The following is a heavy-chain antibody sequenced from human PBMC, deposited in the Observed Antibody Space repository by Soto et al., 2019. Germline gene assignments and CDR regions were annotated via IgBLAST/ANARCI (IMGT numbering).Heavy chain of an antibody. J-gene: IGHJ6*02. CDR1: GFTFSSYS. Sequence: PGGSLRLSCAASGFTFSSYSMNWVRQAPGKGLEWVSSISSSSSYIYYADSVKGRFTISRDNAKNSLYLQMNSLRAEDTAVYYCARDPDYYESSGYYYYYYYGMDVWGQGTTVTVSS. V-gene: IGHV3-21*01. CDR2: ISSSSSYI. CDR3: ARDPDYYESSGYYYYYYYGMDV. D-gene: IGHD3-22*01.